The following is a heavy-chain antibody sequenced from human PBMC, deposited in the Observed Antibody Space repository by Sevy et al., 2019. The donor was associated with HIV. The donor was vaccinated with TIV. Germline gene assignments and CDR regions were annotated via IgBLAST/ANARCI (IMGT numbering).Heavy chain of an antibody. Sequence: GGSLRLSCAASGFTFSSYAMSWVRQAPGKGLEWVSAISGSGGSTYYADSVKGRFTISRDNSKNTRFLQMNSLRAEDTAVYYCAKGDYDILTGYPIPNYYYYYGMDVWGQGTTVTVSS. CDR3: AKGDYDILTGYPIPNYYYYYGMDV. CDR1: GFTFSSYA. D-gene: IGHD3-9*01. J-gene: IGHJ6*02. V-gene: IGHV3-23*01. CDR2: ISGSGGST.